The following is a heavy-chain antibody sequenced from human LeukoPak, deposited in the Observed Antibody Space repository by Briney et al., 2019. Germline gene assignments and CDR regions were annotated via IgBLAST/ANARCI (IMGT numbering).Heavy chain of an antibody. J-gene: IGHJ4*02. V-gene: IGHV4-4*02. CDR1: GGSISSNNW. Sequence: SGTLSLTCAVSGGSISSNNWWSWVRQPPGKGLEWIGEVYHSGSTSYNPSLKSRVTISVDKSKNQFSLKLSSVTAADTAVYFCAGREYYFDSSGYYGFDFWGQGTLVTVSS. CDR2: VYHSGST. D-gene: IGHD3-22*01. CDR3: AGREYYFDSSGYYGFDF.